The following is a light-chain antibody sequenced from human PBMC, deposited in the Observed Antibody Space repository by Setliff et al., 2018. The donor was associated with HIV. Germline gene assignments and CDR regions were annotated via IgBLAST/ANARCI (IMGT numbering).Light chain of an antibody. CDR2: WAS. J-gene: IGKJ4*01. CDR1: QSVLYSGNNKNY. CDR3: QKYYSTPFT. Sequence: DIVMTQSADSLAVFLGERATINCKSSQSVLYSGNNKNYLAWYQQKPGQPPKLLIYWASTRQSGVPDRFSGSGSGTDFTLTISSLQAEDVAVYYCQKYYSTPFTFGGGTKV. V-gene: IGKV4-1*01.